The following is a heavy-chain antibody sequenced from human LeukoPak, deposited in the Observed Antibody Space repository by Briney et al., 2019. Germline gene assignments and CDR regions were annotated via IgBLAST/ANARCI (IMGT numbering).Heavy chain of an antibody. V-gene: IGHV4-61*05. J-gene: IGHJ4*02. CDR1: GGSISSSSYY. CDR3: ARRRGGNSVRLPDYYFDY. D-gene: IGHD4-23*01. Sequence: PSETLSLTCTVSGGSISSSSYYWGWIRQPPGKGLEWIGSIYYSGSTNYNPSLKSRVTISLDTSKNQFSLKLSSVTAADTAVYYCARRRGGNSVRLPDYYFDYWGQGTLVTVSS. CDR2: IYYSGST.